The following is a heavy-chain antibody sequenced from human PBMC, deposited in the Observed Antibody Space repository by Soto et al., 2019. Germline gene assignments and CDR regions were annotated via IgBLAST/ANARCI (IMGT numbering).Heavy chain of an antibody. CDR1: GFKFDDYS. V-gene: IGHV3-43*01. D-gene: IGHD4-17*01. Sequence: GGSLRLSCAASGFKFDDYSMHWVRQTPAKRLEWVSLISWDGSRTTYADSVRGRFTISRDSSKNSLYLQMNSLRTEDTGMYYCAAADYGDYPNWFDPWGQGTLVTVSS. CDR2: ISWDGSRT. CDR3: AAADYGDYPNWFDP. J-gene: IGHJ5*02.